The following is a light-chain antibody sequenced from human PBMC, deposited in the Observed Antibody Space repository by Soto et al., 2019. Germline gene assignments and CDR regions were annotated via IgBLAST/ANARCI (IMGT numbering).Light chain of an antibody. V-gene: IGKV4-1*01. Sequence: DIVMIQSPDSLAVSLGERATINCKSSQTASYSSDIKNYLSWYQQKPGQPPKLLIYWASTRQSGVPARVSGSGSGTDFTLSITSLQAEDVAVYYCQQYYTTPLTFCRRPKVEIK. CDR1: QTASYSSDIKNY. CDR3: QQYYTTPLT. CDR2: WAS. J-gene: IGKJ4*01.